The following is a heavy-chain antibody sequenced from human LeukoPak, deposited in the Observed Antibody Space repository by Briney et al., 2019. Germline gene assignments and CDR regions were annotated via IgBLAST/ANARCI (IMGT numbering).Heavy chain of an antibody. Sequence: GGSLRLSCAASGFTVSSNYMSWVRQAPGKGLEWVSVIYSAGSTSYAGSVKGRFTISRDNSKNTLYLQMNSLRAEDTAVYYCARLTSSGSYCFDYWGQGTLVTVSS. CDR2: IYSAGST. CDR3: ARLTSSGSYCFDY. V-gene: IGHV3-66*04. CDR1: GFTVSSNY. J-gene: IGHJ4*02. D-gene: IGHD1-26*01.